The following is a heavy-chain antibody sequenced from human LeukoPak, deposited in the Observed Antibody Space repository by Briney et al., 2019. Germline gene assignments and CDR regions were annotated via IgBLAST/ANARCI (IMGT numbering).Heavy chain of an antibody. V-gene: IGHV3-23*01. D-gene: IGHD2-2*01. CDR2: ISGSGGST. CDR3: AKDFRYCSSTSCIGGDFGY. CDR1: GFTFSSYA. J-gene: IGHJ4*02. Sequence: GGSLRLSCAAPGFTFSSYAMSWVRQAPGKGLEWVSAISGSGGSTYYADSVKGRFTISRDNSKNTLYLQMNSLRAEDTAVYYCAKDFRYCSSTSCIGGDFGYWGQGTLVTVSS.